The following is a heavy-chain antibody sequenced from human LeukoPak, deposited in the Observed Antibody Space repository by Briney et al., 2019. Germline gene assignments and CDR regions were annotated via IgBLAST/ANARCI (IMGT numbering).Heavy chain of an antibody. V-gene: IGHV4-39*01. CDR2: IYYSGST. D-gene: IGHD5-12*01. Sequence: SETLSLTCIVSGGSISSGTYYWGWIRQPPGKGLEWIGSIYYSGSTYYNPSLKSRVTISVDTSKNQFSLKLSSVTAADTAMYYCATSGYSGYDLNSWGQGTLVTVSS. CDR1: GGSISSGTYY. J-gene: IGHJ4*02. CDR3: ATSGYSGYDLNS.